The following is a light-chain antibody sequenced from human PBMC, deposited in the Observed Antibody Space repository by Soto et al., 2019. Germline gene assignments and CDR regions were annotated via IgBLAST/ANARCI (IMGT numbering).Light chain of an antibody. Sequence: EIVFTQSRGTLSLSPVDRPTLSCRASQSVSSNHLAWYQQKPGQAPRLLIYGASNRATGIPARFSGSGSGTEFTLTISSLQSEDFAVYYCQQYNNWPPWTFGQGTKVEIK. J-gene: IGKJ1*01. CDR3: QQYNNWPPWT. CDR1: QSVSSN. V-gene: IGKV3-15*01. CDR2: GAS.